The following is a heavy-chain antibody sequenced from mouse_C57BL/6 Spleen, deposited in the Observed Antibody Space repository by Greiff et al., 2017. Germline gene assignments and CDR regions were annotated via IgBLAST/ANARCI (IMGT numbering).Heavy chain of an antibody. D-gene: IGHD2-4*01. CDR2: INPNYGTT. CDR3: ARYDYDVEYYFDY. CDR1: GYSFTDYN. Sequence: LVESGPELVKPGASVKISCKASGYSFTDYNMNWVKQSNGKSLEWIGVINPNYGTTSYNQKFKSKATLTVDQSSRTAYMQLNSLNSEDSAVYYCARYDYDVEYYFDYGGQGTTLTVSS. J-gene: IGHJ2*01. V-gene: IGHV1-39*01.